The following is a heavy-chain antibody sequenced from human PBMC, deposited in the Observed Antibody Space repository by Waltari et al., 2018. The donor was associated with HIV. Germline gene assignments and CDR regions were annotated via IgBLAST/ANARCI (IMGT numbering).Heavy chain of an antibody. CDR2: IFQSGNT. J-gene: IGHJ3*01. V-gene: IGHV4-30-2*01. CDR3: ARGGFSDALDV. Sequence: QLQLRESDTGPLKPSQTLSLTCAVFGDSIDSGGYSWSWVRQVPRKGLEWIGYIFQSGNTNYNPSLGSRVTMSVNRPKNQCSLVLTSLTAADTAIYFCARGGFSDALDVWGQGTTVIVS. D-gene: IGHD2-15*01. CDR1: GDSIDSGGYS.